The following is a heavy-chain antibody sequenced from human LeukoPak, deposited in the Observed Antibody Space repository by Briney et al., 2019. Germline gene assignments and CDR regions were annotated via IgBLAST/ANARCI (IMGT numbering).Heavy chain of an antibody. D-gene: IGHD6-19*01. Sequence: GGSLRLSCVASGFTFSRYAMSWVRQAPGKGLEWVSGISGSGGSTNYADSVKGRFTLSRDNSKSTLYLQMSSLRAEDTAVYYCAKEPRSRSDWDFDYWGQGTLVTVSS. V-gene: IGHV3-23*01. CDR2: ISGSGGST. CDR1: GFTFSRYA. CDR3: AKEPRSRSDWDFDY. J-gene: IGHJ4*02.